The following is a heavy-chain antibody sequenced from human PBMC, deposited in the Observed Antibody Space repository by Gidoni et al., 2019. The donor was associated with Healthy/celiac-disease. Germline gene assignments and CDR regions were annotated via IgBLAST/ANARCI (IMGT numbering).Heavy chain of an antibody. D-gene: IGHD3-16*01. CDR1: GGSFSGYY. CDR3: ARVSLGGLPYY. CDR2: INHSGST. Sequence: QVQLQQCGAGLLKPSETLSLTCAVYGGSFSGYYWSWIRQPPGKGLEWIGEINHSGSTNYNPSLKSVFTISVDTSKNQFSLKLSSVTAADTAVYYCARVSLGGLPYYWGQGTLVTVSS. J-gene: IGHJ4*02. V-gene: IGHV4-34*01.